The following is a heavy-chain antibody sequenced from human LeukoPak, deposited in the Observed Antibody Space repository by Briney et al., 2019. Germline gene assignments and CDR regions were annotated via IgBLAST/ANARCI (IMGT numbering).Heavy chain of an antibody. D-gene: IGHD1-26*01. CDR3: ARGGYSGTYYFDY. CDR1: GFTFSTYG. J-gene: IGHJ4*02. CDR2: VWYDGSNI. Sequence: GVSLTLSCAASGFTFSTYGMHWVRQAPGKGLEWVAVVWYDGSNIHYVDSVKGRVTISRDNSKSTLYLQMSSLTAEDTAVYYCARGGYSGTYYFDYWGQGTLVTVSS. V-gene: IGHV3-33*01.